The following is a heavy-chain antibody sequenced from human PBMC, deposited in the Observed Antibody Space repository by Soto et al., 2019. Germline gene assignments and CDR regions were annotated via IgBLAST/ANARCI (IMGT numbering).Heavy chain of an antibody. CDR1: GGSISSYY. V-gene: IGHV4-59*08. Sequence: SETLSLTCTVSGGSISSYYWSWIRQPPGKGLEWIGYIYYSGSTNYNPSLKSRVTISVDTSKNQFSLKLSSVTAADTAVYYCARARPMDIVLIGGDFDYYYYGMDVWGQGTTVTVSS. CDR3: ARARPMDIVLIGGDFDYYYYGMDV. J-gene: IGHJ6*02. D-gene: IGHD2-8*01. CDR2: IYYSGST.